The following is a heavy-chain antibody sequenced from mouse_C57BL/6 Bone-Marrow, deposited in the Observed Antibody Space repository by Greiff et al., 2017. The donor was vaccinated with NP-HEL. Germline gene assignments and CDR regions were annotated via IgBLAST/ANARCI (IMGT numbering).Heavy chain of an antibody. CDR3: ARDGPLLCYAMDY. CDR1: GYAFTNYL. CDR2: INPGSGGT. D-gene: IGHD2-10*01. V-gene: IGHV1-54*01. Sequence: VHLVESGAELVRPGTSVKVSCKASGYAFTNYLIEWVKQRPGQGLEWIGVINPGSGGTNYNEKFKGKATLTADKSSSTAYMQLSSLTSEDSAVYFCARDGPLLCYAMDYWGQGTSVTVSS. J-gene: IGHJ4*01.